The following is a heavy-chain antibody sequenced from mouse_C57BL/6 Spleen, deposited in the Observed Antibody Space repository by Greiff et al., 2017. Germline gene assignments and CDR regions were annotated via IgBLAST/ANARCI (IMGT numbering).Heavy chain of an antibody. Sequence: QVQLQESGPGLVQPSQSLSITCTVSGFSLPSYGVHWVRQSPGKGLEWLGVIWSGGSPDYNAAFISRLSISKDNSKSQVFLKMNSLQADDTAIYYCARNRGVYYAMDYWGQGTSVTVSS. J-gene: IGHJ4*01. CDR2: IWSGGSP. CDR3: ARNRGVYYAMDY. CDR1: GFSLPSYG. V-gene: IGHV2-2*01.